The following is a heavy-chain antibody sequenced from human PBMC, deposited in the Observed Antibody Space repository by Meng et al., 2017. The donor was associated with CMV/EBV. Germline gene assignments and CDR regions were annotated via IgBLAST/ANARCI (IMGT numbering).Heavy chain of an antibody. D-gene: IGHD3-10*01. Sequence: ASVKVSCKASGYTFTSYGISWVRQATGQGLEWMGWMNPNSGNTGYAQKFQGRVTMTRNTSISTVYMELSSLRSEDTAVYYCARAPGWFGKRGMDVWGQGTTVTVSS. V-gene: IGHV1-8*02. CDR2: MNPNSGNT. CDR3: ARAPGWFGKRGMDV. CDR1: GYTFTSYG. J-gene: IGHJ6*02.